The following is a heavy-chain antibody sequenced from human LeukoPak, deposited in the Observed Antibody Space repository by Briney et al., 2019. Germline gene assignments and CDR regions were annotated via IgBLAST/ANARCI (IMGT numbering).Heavy chain of an antibody. Sequence: AASVKVSCTASGYTFTNYDVNWVRQATGQGLEWVGWMNPNSGNTGYAQKFQGRVTMTRNTSISTAYMELSSLRSEDTAVYYCARPPSIGGSYYYYGMDVWGQGTTVTVSS. V-gene: IGHV1-8*01. J-gene: IGHJ6*02. CDR3: ARPPSIGGSYYYYGMDV. CDR2: MNPNSGNT. D-gene: IGHD3-10*01. CDR1: GYTFTNYD.